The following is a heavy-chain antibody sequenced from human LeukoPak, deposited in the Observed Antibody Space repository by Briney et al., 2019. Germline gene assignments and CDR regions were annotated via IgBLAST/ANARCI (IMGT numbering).Heavy chain of an antibody. CDR2: ISYDGSNK. CDR3: AKGMVRRDILKGLDY. CDR1: GLTFSSYG. D-gene: IGHD3-10*01. Sequence: PGGSLRLSCAASGLTFSSYGMHWVRQAPGKGLEWVAVISYDGSNKYYADSVKGRFTISRDNSKNTLYLQMNSLRAEDTAVYYCAKGMVRRDILKGLDYWGQRTLVTVSS. V-gene: IGHV3-30*18. J-gene: IGHJ4*02.